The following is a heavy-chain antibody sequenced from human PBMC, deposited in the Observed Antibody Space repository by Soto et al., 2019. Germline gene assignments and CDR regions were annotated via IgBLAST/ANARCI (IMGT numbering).Heavy chain of an antibody. CDR3: ARNTDGRDFYYDH. Sequence: SGPTLVNPTQTLTLTCTFSGFSLSTIAMSVSWLRQPPGKALEWLALINWDDDKYYSTSLKTRLTISKHTSKNQLVLSMTNMDPVDTGTYYCARNTDGRDFYYDHRGQGTLVTVS. J-gene: IGHJ4*02. D-gene: IGHD3-3*01. V-gene: IGHV2-70*01. CDR2: INWDDDK. CDR1: GFSLSTIAMS.